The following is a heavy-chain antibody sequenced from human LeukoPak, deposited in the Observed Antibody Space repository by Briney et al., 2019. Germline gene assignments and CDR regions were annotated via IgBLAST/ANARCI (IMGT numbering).Heavy chain of an antibody. D-gene: IGHD6-19*01. J-gene: IGHJ4*02. CDR2: INSDGSST. CDR3: ARDMYSSGWSYYFDH. CDR1: GFTFSSHW. Sequence: PGGSLRLSCAASGFTFSSHWMHWVRQAPGKGLVWVSRINSDGSSTSYADSVKGRFTFSRDNAKNTLYVQMNRLRSEDTAVYYCARDMYSSGWSYYFDHWGQGTLVTVSS. V-gene: IGHV3-74*01.